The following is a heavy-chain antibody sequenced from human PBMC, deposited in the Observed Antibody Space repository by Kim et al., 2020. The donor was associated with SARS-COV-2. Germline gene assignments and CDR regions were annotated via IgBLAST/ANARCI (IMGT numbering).Heavy chain of an antibody. CDR1: GGSISSYY. CDR3: ASIAAAPPSHYYYYGMDV. D-gene: IGHD6-13*01. V-gene: IGHV4-59*01. CDR2: IYYSGST. Sequence: SETLSLTCTVSGGSISSYYWSWIRQPPGKGLEWIGYIYYSGSTNYNPSLKSRVTISVDTSKNQFSLKLSSVTAADTAVYYCASIAAAPPSHYYYYGMDVWGQGTTVTVSS. J-gene: IGHJ6*02.